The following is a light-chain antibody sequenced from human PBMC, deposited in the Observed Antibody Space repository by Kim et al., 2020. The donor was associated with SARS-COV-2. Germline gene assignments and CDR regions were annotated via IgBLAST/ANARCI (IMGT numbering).Light chain of an antibody. J-gene: IGKJ2*01. V-gene: IGKV3-20*01. CDR2: DSS. Sequence: VLTQSPDPLSLSPGGRATLSCRASQSVSSSFLAWYQQKPGQAPTLLIYDSSTRATGIPDRFTGSGSGTDFTLTIGRLEPEDFALYFCQHFGGSSYTFGQGTKLEI. CDR3: QHFGGSSYT. CDR1: QSVSSSF.